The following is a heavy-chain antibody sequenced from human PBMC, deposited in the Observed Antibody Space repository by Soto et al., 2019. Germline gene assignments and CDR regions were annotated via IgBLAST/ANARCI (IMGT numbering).Heavy chain of an antibody. CDR2: NDLAIGDT. CDR1: GHTFTGHH. CDR3: GLEPTGTGGFDY. D-gene: IGHD7-27*01. Sequence: QVQMVQSGAEVKKPGASVKVSCKASGHTFTGHHMHWVRQAPGQGLEWMGLNDLAIGDTKYAQKFQGRITSTSDTSITTAYMELRGLRSDDTAVYYCGLEPTGTGGFDYWGQGTLVTVS. J-gene: IGHJ4*02. V-gene: IGHV1-2*02.